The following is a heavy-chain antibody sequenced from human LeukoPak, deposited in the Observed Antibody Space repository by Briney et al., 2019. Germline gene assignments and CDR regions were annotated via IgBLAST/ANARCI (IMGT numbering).Heavy chain of an antibody. J-gene: IGHJ4*02. CDR2: NSAYNGNT. D-gene: IGHD3-22*01. CDR3: ASDAEFSSGYSLDY. Sequence: ASVKVSCKASGYTFTSYGISWVRQAPGQGLEWMGWNSAYNGNTNYAQKLQGRVTMTTDTSTSTAYMELRSLRSDDTAVYYCASDAEFSSGYSLDYWGQGTLVSVSS. V-gene: IGHV1-18*01. CDR1: GYTFTSYG.